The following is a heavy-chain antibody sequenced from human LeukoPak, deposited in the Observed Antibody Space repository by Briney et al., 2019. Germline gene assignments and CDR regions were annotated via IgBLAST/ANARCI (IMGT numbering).Heavy chain of an antibody. V-gene: IGHV4-39*07. J-gene: IGHJ3*02. CDR2: IYYSGST. CDR1: GGSISSSSYY. Sequence: KTSETLSLTCTVSGGSISSSSYYWGWIRQPPGKGLEWIGSIYYSGSTYYNPSLKSRVTISVDTSKNQFSLKLSSVTAADTAVYYCARGARGVTTFSAFDIWGQGTMVTVPS. D-gene: IGHD4-17*01. CDR3: ARGARGVTTFSAFDI.